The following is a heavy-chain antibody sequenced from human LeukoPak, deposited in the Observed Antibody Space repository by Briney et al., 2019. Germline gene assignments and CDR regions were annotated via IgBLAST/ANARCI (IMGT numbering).Heavy chain of an antibody. D-gene: IGHD5-18*01. CDR1: GLTFSSSW. CDR2: INPDGNKK. CDR3: ARGLAYSRLDY. J-gene: IGHJ4*02. V-gene: IGHV3-7*01. Sequence: GGSLRLSCAVSGLTFSSSWMDWVRQAPGKGLEWVASINPDGNKKYSADSVKGRFTISRDNAENSLYLQMNSLRVEDTAFYYCARGLAYSRLDYWGQGMLVTVSS.